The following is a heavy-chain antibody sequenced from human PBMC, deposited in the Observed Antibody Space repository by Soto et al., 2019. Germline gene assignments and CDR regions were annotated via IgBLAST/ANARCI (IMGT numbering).Heavy chain of an antibody. D-gene: IGHD3-16*02. V-gene: IGHV1-2*02. J-gene: IGHJ4*02. Sequence: ASVKVSCKASGYTFTGYYMHWVRQAPGQGLEWMGWINPNSGGTNYAQKFQGRVTITRDTSASTAYMELSRLRSEDTAVYYCARIYDYIWGSYRAYFDYWGQGTLVTVSS. CDR3: ARIYDYIWGSYRAYFDY. CDR1: GYTFTGYY. CDR2: INPNSGGT.